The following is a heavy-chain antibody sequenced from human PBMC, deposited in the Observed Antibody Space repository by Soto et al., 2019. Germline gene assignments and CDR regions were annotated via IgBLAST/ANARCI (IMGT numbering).Heavy chain of an antibody. V-gene: IGHV3-33*01. CDR2: IWYDGSNK. CDR1: GFTFSSYG. CDR3: ARVLAATPDYYYYGMDV. J-gene: IGHJ6*02. D-gene: IGHD2-15*01. Sequence: GGSLRLSCAASGFTFSSYGMHWVRQAPGKGLEWVAVIWYDGSNKYYADSVKGRFTISRDNSKNTLYLQMNSLRAEDTAVYYCARVLAATPDYYYYGMDVWGQGTTVTVSS.